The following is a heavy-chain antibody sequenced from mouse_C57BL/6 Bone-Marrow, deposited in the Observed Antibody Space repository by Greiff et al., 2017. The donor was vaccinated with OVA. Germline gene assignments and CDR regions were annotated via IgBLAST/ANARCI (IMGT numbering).Heavy chain of an antibody. CDR2: INPYNGGT. V-gene: IGHV1-19*01. CDR3: ARRRRQLRLHAMDY. J-gene: IGHJ4*01. Sequence: VQLKESGPVLVKPGASVKMSCKASGYTFTDYYMNWVKQSHGKSLEWIGVINPYNGGTSYNQKFKGKATLTVDKSSSTAYMELNSLTSEDSAVYYCARRRRQLRLHAMDYWGQGTSVTVSS. D-gene: IGHD3-2*02. CDR1: GYTFTDYY.